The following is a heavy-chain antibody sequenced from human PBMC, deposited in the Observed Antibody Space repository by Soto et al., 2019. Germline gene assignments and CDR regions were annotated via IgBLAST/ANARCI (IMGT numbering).Heavy chain of an antibody. CDR1: GGSISSSSYY. CDR2: IYYSGST. CDR3: ASSRAGVRGVKAHLDY. Sequence: SETLSLTCTVSGGSISSSSYYWGWIRQPPGKGLEWIGSIYYSGSTYYNPSLKSRVTISVDTSKNQFSLKLSSVTAADTAVYYCASSRAGVRGVKAHLDYWGQGTLVTVSS. J-gene: IGHJ4*02. V-gene: IGHV4-39*01. D-gene: IGHD3-10*01.